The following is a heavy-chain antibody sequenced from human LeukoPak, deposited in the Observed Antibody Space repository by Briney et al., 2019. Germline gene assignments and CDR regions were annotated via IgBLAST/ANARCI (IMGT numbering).Heavy chain of an antibody. Sequence: GGSLRLSCAASGFTFSSYGMHWVRQAPGKGLEWVAVIWYDGSNKYYADSVKGRFTISRDNSKNTLYLQMNSLRAEDTAVYYCARDLRYFDWYYYYYYGMDVWGKGTTVTASS. CDR1: GFTFSSYG. CDR3: ARDLRYFDWYYYYYYGMDV. V-gene: IGHV3-33*01. J-gene: IGHJ6*04. CDR2: IWYDGSNK. D-gene: IGHD3-9*01.